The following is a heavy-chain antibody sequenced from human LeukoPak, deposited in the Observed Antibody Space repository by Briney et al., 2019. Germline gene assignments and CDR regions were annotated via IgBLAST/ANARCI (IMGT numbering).Heavy chain of an antibody. CDR2: IIPIFGTA. CDR3: ARTNRYFDWLLFFDY. Sequence: SVRVSCKASGGTFTSYAISWVRQAPGQGLEWMGGIIPIFGTANYAQKFQGRVTITADKSTSTAYMELSSLRSENTAVYYCARTNRYFDWLLFFDYWGQGTLVTVSS. CDR1: GGTFTSYA. V-gene: IGHV1-69*06. D-gene: IGHD3-9*01. J-gene: IGHJ4*02.